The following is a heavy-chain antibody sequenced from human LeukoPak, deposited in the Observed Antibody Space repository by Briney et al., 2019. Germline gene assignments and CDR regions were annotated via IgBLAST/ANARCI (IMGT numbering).Heavy chain of an antibody. V-gene: IGHV3-9*01. CDR1: GFTFDGYV. D-gene: IGHD2-15*01. CDR2: ISWNSGTI. J-gene: IGHJ3*02. CDR3: VKGAAYHLGDAFDI. Sequence: GGSLRLSCAASGFTFDGYVMNWVRQAPGKGLEWVSGISWNSGTIGYADSVKGRFTISRDNAKNSLYQQMNSLRAEDTALYYCVKGAAYHLGDAFDIWGQGTMVTVSS.